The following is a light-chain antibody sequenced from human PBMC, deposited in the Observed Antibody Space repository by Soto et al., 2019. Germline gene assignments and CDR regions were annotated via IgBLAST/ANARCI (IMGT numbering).Light chain of an antibody. CDR1: RNIGSW. CDR3: QQHANYPIT. Sequence: DIQMTQSPSTLSASIGDRVTITCRASRNIGSWLAWYQQKAGKAPNLLIYKASTLETGVPSRFSGSASGTELTLTISSLQPDDFATYYCQQHANYPITFGGGTKVDIK. V-gene: IGKV1-5*03. CDR2: KAS. J-gene: IGKJ4*01.